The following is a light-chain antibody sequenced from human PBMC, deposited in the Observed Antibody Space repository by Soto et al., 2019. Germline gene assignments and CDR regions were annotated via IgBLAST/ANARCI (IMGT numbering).Light chain of an antibody. CDR1: SSNIGSNT. V-gene: IGLV1-44*01. J-gene: IGLJ2*01. Sequence: QSALTQPPSASGTPGQRVTISCSGSSSNIGSNTVNWYQQLPGTAPKLLIYSNNQRPSGVPDRFSGSKPGTSASLAISGLQSEDEADYYCAAWDDSLNGVVFGGGTKLTVL. CDR2: SNN. CDR3: AAWDDSLNGVV.